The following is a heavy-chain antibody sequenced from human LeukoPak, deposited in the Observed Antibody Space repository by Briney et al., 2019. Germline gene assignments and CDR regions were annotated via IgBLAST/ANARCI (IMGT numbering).Heavy chain of an antibody. V-gene: IGHV3-9*01. CDR3: AKEHYYDSSGTLDH. CDR1: GFTFGDYA. J-gene: IGHJ4*02. D-gene: IGHD3-22*01. Sequence: GGSLRLSCAASGFTFGDYAMHWVRQAPGKGLEWVSGISWDGGSICYAVSVKGRFTISRDNAKNSLYLQMNSLSAEDTALYYCAKEHYYDSSGTLDHWGQGTLVTVSS. CDR2: ISWDGGSI.